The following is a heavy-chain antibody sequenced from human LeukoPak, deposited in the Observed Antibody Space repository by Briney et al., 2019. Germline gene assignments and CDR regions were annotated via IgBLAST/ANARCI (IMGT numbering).Heavy chain of an antibody. CDR1: GYTFTSYY. V-gene: IGHV1-2*04. CDR3: ARSAYCGGDCYSTYYFDY. Sequence: GASVKVSCKASGYTFTSYYMHWVRQAPGQGLEWMGWINPNSGGTNYAQKFQGWVTMTRDTSISTAYMELSRLRSDDTAVYYCARSAYCGGDCYSTYYFDYWGQGTLVTVSS. CDR2: INPNSGGT. J-gene: IGHJ4*02. D-gene: IGHD2-21*02.